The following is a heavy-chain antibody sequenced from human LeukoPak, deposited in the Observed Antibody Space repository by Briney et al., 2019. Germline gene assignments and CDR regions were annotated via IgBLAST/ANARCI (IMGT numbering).Heavy chain of an antibody. D-gene: IGHD3-10*01. CDR1: GGSINNFY. J-gene: IGHJ4*02. V-gene: IGHV4-59*01. Sequence: SETLSLTCTVSGGSINNFYWSWIRQPPGKRPEWIGYIYASGSTNYNPSLRGRVTISIDTSKNQFSLRLNSVTAADTAVYYCARDRGRYFDYWGRGTLVTVSS. CDR3: ARDRGRYFDY. CDR2: IYASGST.